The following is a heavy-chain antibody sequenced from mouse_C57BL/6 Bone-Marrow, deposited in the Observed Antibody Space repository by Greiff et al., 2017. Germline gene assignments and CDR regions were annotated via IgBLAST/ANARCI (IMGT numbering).Heavy chain of an antibody. Sequence: QVQLQQPGAELVMPGASVKLSCKASGYTFTSYWMHWVKQRPGQGLEWIGEIDPSDSYTNYNQKFKGKSTLTVDKSSSTAYMQLSSLTSEDSAVYYCARGAEYYGSSSWFAYWGQGTLVTVSA. D-gene: IGHD1-1*01. CDR2: IDPSDSYT. CDR3: ARGAEYYGSSSWFAY. J-gene: IGHJ3*01. V-gene: IGHV1-69*01. CDR1: GYTFTSYW.